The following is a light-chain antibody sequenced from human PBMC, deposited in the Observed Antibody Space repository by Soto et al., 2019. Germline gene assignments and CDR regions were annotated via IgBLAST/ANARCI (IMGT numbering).Light chain of an antibody. J-gene: IGLJ3*02. CDR3: ATWDDSLNAWV. CDR1: ASNIGTNA. Sequence: QSVVTQPPSASGTPGQWVSISCSGSASNIGTNAVSWYQQLPGAAPKLLIYTNNERPSGVPDRFSGSKSGTSASLAISGLQSEDEADYYCATWDDSLNAWVFGGGTQLTVL. V-gene: IGLV1-44*01. CDR2: TNN.